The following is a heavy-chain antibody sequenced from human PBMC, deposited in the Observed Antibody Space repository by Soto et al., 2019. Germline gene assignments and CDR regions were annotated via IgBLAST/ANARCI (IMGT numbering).Heavy chain of an antibody. CDR1: GYTFTSYD. D-gene: IGHD6-13*01. Sequence: ASVKVSCKASGYTFTSYDINWVRQATGQGLEWMGWMNPNTGNAGYAQKFRGRITMTRNTSISTAYMELSSLRSEDTALYYCARRAAAGADYWGQLILVTVSS. CDR2: MNPNTGNA. CDR3: ARRAAAGADY. J-gene: IGHJ4*02. V-gene: IGHV1-8*01.